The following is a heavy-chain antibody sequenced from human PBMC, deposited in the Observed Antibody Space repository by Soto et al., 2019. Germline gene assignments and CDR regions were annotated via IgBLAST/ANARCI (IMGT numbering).Heavy chain of an antibody. CDR2: IKQDGSEK. D-gene: IGHD3-16*02. Sequence: PGGSLRLSCAASGFTFSSHWMSWVRQAPGKGLEWLASIKQDGSEKHYVDSVKGRFAISRDNAKNSLYLQMNSLRVEDTAVYYCARVYYDYIWGSYPLVYWGQGTLVTVSS. J-gene: IGHJ4*02. CDR3: ARVYYDYIWGSYPLVY. V-gene: IGHV3-7*01. CDR1: GFTFSSHW.